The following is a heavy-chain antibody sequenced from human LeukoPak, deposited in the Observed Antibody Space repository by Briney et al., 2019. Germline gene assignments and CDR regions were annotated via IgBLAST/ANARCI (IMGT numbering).Heavy chain of an antibody. D-gene: IGHD3-22*01. J-gene: IGHJ4*02. CDR3: ARLADYDRSGYFDY. CDR2: IRQDGSEK. V-gene: IGHV3-7*01. CDR1: GFTFDDYG. Sequence: GGSLRLSCAASGFTFDDYGMSWVRQAPGKGLEWVANIRQDGSEKYYVASVRGRFSISRDNAKNSLYLQMNSLRGEDTAVYYCARLADYDRSGYFDYWGQGTLVTVSS.